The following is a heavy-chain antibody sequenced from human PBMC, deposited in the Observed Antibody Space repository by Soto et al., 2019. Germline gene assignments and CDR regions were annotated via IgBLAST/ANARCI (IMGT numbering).Heavy chain of an antibody. CDR2: ISYDGNNK. D-gene: IGHD6-6*01. CDR1: GFTFSTYG. V-gene: IGHV3-30*18. J-gene: IGHJ6*03. Sequence: QLQLVESGGGVVQPGRSLRLSCAASGFTFSTYGMHWVRQAPGKGLEGVAVISYDGNNKYDADSVKGRFTISRHNSKNTLYLQMNSLRPEDTAVYYCAKVSAQLVHYFYFHYMDVWGKGTTVTVSS. CDR3: AKVSAQLVHYFYFHYMDV.